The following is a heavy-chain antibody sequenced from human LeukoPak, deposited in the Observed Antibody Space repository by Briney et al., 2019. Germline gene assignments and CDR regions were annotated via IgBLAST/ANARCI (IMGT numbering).Heavy chain of an antibody. Sequence: GGSLRLSCAASGFTFSRNAMRWVRQAPGKGLEWVAVISSDVSYKYYADSVKGRFTISRDNSKNTLYLQMNSLRAEDTAVYYCAKESLSFFDSWGQGTLVTVSS. CDR3: AKESLSFFDS. D-gene: IGHD2-2*01. J-gene: IGHJ4*02. V-gene: IGHV3-30*04. CDR1: GFTFSRNA. CDR2: ISSDVSYK.